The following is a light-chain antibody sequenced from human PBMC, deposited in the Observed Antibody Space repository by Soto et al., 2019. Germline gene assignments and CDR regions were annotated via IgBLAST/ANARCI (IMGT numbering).Light chain of an antibody. CDR1: HLVKKNY. CDR2: AAS. CDR3: QLYGDSPMYT. Sequence: EIVLTQSPGTLSLSPGERATLSCRASHLVKKNYLAWYQQKAGQAPRLLIYAASARATGIPDRFSGRGSGTDFTLTISRLEPEDFAVYYCQLYGDSPMYTFGLGTKVDIK. V-gene: IGKV3-20*01. J-gene: IGKJ2*01.